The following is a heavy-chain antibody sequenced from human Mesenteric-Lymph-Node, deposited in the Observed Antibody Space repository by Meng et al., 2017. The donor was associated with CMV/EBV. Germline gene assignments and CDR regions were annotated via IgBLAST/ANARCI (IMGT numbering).Heavy chain of an antibody. Sequence: GESLKISCAASGFTFSSYSMNWVRQAPGKGLEWVSSISSSSSYIYYADSVKGRFTISRDNAKNSLYLQMNSLRAEDTAVYYCARAYPIAVADYWGQGTLVTVSS. V-gene: IGHV3-21*01. CDR2: ISSSSSYI. D-gene: IGHD6-19*01. CDR3: ARAYPIAVADY. CDR1: GFTFSSYS. J-gene: IGHJ4*02.